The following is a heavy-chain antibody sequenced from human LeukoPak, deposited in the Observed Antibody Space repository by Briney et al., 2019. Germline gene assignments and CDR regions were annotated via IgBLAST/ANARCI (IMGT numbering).Heavy chain of an antibody. J-gene: IGHJ4*02. Sequence: PGGSLRLSCAASTFTFSSYGMHWVRQAPGKGLEWVAFIQYDGNKRYYADSVKGRFTISRDNSKNTLYLQMNSLRPDDTALYYCANTMYSSAWSPFDYWGRGTLVTVSS. CDR3: ANTMYSSAWSPFDY. V-gene: IGHV3-30*02. CDR1: TFTFSSYG. CDR2: IQYDGNKR. D-gene: IGHD6-19*01.